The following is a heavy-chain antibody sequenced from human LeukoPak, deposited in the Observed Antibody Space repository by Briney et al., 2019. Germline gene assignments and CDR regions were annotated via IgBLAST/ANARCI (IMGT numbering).Heavy chain of an antibody. CDR3: ARGEQWLVTS. V-gene: IGHV4-34*01. D-gene: IGHD6-19*01. CDR2: INHSGST. CDR1: GGSFSGYY. Sequence: PSETLSLTCAVYGGSFSGYYWSWIRQPPGKGLEWIGEINHSGSTNYNPSLKSRVTISVDTSKNQLSLKLSSVTAADTAVYYCARGEQWLVTSWGQGTLVTVSS. J-gene: IGHJ4*02.